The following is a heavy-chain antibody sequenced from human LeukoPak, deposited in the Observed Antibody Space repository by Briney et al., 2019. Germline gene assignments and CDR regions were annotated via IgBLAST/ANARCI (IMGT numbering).Heavy chain of an antibody. Sequence: PGGSLRLSCVGSGFAFGVHAMSWVRQAPGKGPEWVAGIFGSGGSPHYADSVKGRFTISRDNSQNTVYLHINSLRAEDTAVYYCGKTTVGYSSGQKPAWPVDYWGQGTLVTVSS. D-gene: IGHD5-18*01. V-gene: IGHV3-23*01. CDR2: IFGSGGSP. J-gene: IGHJ4*02. CDR3: GKTTVGYSSGQKPAWPVDY. CDR1: GFAFGVHA.